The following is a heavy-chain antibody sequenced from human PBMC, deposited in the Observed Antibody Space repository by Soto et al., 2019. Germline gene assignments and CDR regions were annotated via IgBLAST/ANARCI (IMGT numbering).Heavy chain of an antibody. J-gene: IGHJ6*02. V-gene: IGHV6-1*01. CDR1: GDSVSSNSAA. CDR2: TYYRSKWYN. CDR3: ARAGYCSGGSCYRPYYYYGMDV. Sequence: SQTLSLTCGISGDSVSSNSAAWNWIRQSPSRGLEWLGRTYYRSKWYNDYAVSVKSRITINPDTSKNQFSLQLNSVTPEDTAVYYCARAGYCSGGSCYRPYYYYGMDVWGQGPTVTVSS. D-gene: IGHD2-15*01.